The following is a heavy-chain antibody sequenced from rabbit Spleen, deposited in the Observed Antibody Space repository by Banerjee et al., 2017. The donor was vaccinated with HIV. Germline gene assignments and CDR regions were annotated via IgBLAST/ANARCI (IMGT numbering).Heavy chain of an antibody. D-gene: IGHD8-1*01. V-gene: IGHV1S40*01. CDR1: GFSFSSRYY. CDR3: AGYITGSTYTLNL. Sequence: QSLEESGGGLVQPEGSLTLTCTASGFSFSSRYYMCWVRQAPGKGLEWIGCIGFGSTGNTYYASWAKGRFTISKTSSTTVTLQMTSLTVADTATYFCAGYITGSTYTLNLWGPGTLVTVS. J-gene: IGHJ4*01. CDR2: IGFGSTGNT.